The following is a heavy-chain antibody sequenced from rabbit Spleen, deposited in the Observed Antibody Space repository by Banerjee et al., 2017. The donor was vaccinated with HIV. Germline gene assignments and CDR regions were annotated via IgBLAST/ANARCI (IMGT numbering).Heavy chain of an antibody. V-gene: IGHV1S40*01. D-gene: IGHD1-1*01. J-gene: IGHJ4*01. CDR1: GVSFSSSSY. CDR3: ARDLYDAFGSGYYSFNL. CDR2: IDTGSSGFT. Sequence: QSLEESGGDLVKPGASLTLTCTASGVSFSSSSYMCWVRQAPGKGLEWIACIDTGSSGFTYFATWAKGRFTCSKTSSTTVTLQMTRLTAADTATYFCARDLYDAFGSGYYSFNLWGPGTLVTVS.